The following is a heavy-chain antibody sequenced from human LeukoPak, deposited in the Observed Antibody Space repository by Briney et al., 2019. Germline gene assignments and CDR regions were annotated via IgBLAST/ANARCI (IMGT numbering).Heavy chain of an antibody. CDR1: GFTFSSYS. CDR3: ARSSPYSSGWPPLDY. J-gene: IGHJ4*02. V-gene: IGHV3-48*01. D-gene: IGHD6-19*01. CDR2: ISSSSSTI. Sequence: GGSLRLSCAASGFTFSSYSMNWVRQAPGKGLEWVSYISSSSSTIYYADSVKGRFAISRDNAKNSLYLQMNSLRAEDTAVYYCARSSPYSSGWPPLDYWGQGTLVTVSS.